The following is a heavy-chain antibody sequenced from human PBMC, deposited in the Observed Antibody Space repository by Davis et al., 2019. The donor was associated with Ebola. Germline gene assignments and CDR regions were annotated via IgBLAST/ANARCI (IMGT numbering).Heavy chain of an antibody. CDR3: ARWNYDSGGYYLGY. CDR2: IYYSGYT. D-gene: IGHD3-22*01. J-gene: IGHJ4*02. CDR1: GGSITTYY. Sequence: MPSETLSLTCTVSGGSITTYYWCWIRQPPGKGLEWIGYIYYSGYTSYNPSLKSRVTISVDTSKNNFSLKLSSVTAADTAVYYCARWNYDSGGYYLGYWGQGTLVTVSS. V-gene: IGHV4-59*01.